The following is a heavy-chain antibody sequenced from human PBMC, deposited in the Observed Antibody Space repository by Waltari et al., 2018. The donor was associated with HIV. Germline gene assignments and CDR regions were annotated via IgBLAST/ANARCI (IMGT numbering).Heavy chain of an antibody. V-gene: IGHV3-48*01. CDR1: GFTFSAHT. D-gene: IGHD3-9*01. Sequence: EVQLVESGGGLVQPGGSLRLSCAASGFTFSAHTMHWVRQAPGQGLEWISSISSDGHTIYYADSVECRFTISRDNAKISLSLLMTSLRAEDTAVYYCARDLVLGDILTGSLSYYFDFWGHGTLVTVSS. CDR3: ARDLVLGDILTGSLSYYFDF. CDR2: ISSDGHTI. J-gene: IGHJ4*01.